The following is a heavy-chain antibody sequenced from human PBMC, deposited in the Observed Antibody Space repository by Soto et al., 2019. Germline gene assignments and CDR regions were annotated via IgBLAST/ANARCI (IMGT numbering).Heavy chain of an antibody. CDR2: IYYSGST. D-gene: IGHD2-2*01. CDR1: GGAISSYY. J-gene: IGHJ5*02. V-gene: IGHV4-59*01. Sequence: PSETLSLTGAVSGGAISSYYWSWILQPPVKGLEWIGYIYYSGSTNYNPSLTSRVTISVDTSKNQFSLKLSSVTSADTAVYYCARAPPVQVAIDDWFDPWGKETLVTASS. CDR3: ARAPPVQVAIDDWFDP.